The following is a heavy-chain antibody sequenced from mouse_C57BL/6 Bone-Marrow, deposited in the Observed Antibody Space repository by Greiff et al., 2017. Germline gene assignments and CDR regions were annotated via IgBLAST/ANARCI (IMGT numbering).Heavy chain of an antibody. J-gene: IGHJ1*03. V-gene: IGHV1-64*01. CDR1: GYTFTSYW. CDR3: AIYYGSSYWYFDV. Sequence: VQLQQPGAELVKPGASVKLSCKASGYTFTSYWMHWVKQRPGQGLEWIGMIHPNSGSTNYNEKFKSKATLTVDKSSSTAYMQLSSLTSEDSAVYYCAIYYGSSYWYFDVWGTGTTVTVSS. CDR2: IHPNSGST. D-gene: IGHD1-1*01.